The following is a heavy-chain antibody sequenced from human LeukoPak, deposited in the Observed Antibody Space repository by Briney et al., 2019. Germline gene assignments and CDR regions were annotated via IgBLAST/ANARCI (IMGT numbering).Heavy chain of an antibody. CDR2: INPNSGGT. J-gene: IGHJ4*02. D-gene: IGHD5-24*01. CDR1: GYTFTDYY. V-gene: IGHV1-2*02. Sequence: GASVKVSCKASGYTFTDYYVHWVRQAPGQGLEWMGWINPNSGGTHYAQKFQGRVTMTRDTSISTAYVELSSLRSDDTAVYYCARDSGDGYNPVDYWGQGTLITVSS. CDR3: ARDSGDGYNPVDY.